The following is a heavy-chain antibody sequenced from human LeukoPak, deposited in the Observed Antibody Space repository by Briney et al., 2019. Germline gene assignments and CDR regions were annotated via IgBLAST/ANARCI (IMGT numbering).Heavy chain of an antibody. CDR2: INHSGST. CDR1: GGSFSGYY. CDR3: ARGQWFGELLYNWFDP. D-gene: IGHD3-10*01. Sequence: SETLSLTCAVYGGSFSGYYWSWIRQPPGKGLEWIGEINHSGSTNYNPSLKSRVTISVDTSKNQFSLKLSSVTAADTAVYYCARGQWFGELLYNWFDPWGQGTLVTVSS. J-gene: IGHJ5*02. V-gene: IGHV4-34*01.